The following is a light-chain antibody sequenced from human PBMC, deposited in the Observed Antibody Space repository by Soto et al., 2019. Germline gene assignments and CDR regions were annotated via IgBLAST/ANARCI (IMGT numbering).Light chain of an antibody. J-gene: IGKJ5*01. V-gene: IGKV1-13*02. Sequence: FIKSPSAPSSSAVDEGTTSCRASQGIGSALAWYQQKPGKAHKRLIYGASSLQSGVPSRFSGSGSGTDFTLTINGLQPEDFATYYCQQYASLTINFGEGTLPDVK. CDR3: QQYASLTIN. CDR2: GAS. CDR1: QGIGSA.